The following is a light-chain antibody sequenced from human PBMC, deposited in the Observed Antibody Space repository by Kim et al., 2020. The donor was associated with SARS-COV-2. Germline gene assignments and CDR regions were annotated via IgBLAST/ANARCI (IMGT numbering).Light chain of an antibody. J-gene: IGLJ3*02. CDR2: YDS. Sequence: LTQPPSVSVAPGKTARITCGGNNIGSKSVHWYQQKPGQAPVLVIYYDSDRPSGIPERFSGSNSGNTATLTISRVEAGDEADYYCQVWDSSSDHRVFGGGTQLTVL. V-gene: IGLV3-21*04. CDR1: NIGSKS. CDR3: QVWDSSSDHRV.